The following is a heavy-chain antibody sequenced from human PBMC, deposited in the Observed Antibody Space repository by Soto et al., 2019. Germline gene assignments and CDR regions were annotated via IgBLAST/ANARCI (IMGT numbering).Heavy chain of an antibody. V-gene: IGHV4-31*03. Sequence: QVQLEASGPGLVKPSQTVSLTCSVSGGSIRSCGYFWPWIRQHPGKGLEYIGHIYSTGSTYYIPSLSRRLTMSLDTSKNQFSLNLTSVTAADTALYFCARLNSGLYQSFDSWGQGALVTVSS. J-gene: IGHJ4*02. D-gene: IGHD2-8*01. CDR3: ARLNSGLYQSFDS. CDR2: IYSTGST. CDR1: GGSIRSCGYF.